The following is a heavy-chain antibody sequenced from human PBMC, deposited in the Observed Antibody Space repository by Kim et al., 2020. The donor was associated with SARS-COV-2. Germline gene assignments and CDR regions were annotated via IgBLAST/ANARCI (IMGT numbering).Heavy chain of an antibody. D-gene: IGHD1-1*01. CDR3: ARERTTGTKASWGDY. J-gene: IGHJ4*02. V-gene: IGHV1-46*01. Sequence: QKFQGRVSMTRDTSTSTVYMELSSLRSEDTAVYYCARERTTGTKASWGDYWGQGTLVTVSS.